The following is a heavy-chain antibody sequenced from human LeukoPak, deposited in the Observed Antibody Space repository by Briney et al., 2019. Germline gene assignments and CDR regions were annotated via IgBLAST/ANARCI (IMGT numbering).Heavy chain of an antibody. V-gene: IGHV3-66*01. CDR2: ISSDGNT. D-gene: IGHD6-19*01. CDR1: GFTVSSSS. Sequence: PGGALRLSCAASGFTVSSSSMNWVRLGPGKGLEWVSVISSDGNTYYADSVMGRCTISRENSRNTLSLHMHGIRDDDTAVYYCARRQEQFSSPWQWGPRRKNFYYYGMDVWGQGTTVTVSS. J-gene: IGHJ6*02. CDR3: ARRQEQFSSPWQWGPRRKNFYYYGMDV.